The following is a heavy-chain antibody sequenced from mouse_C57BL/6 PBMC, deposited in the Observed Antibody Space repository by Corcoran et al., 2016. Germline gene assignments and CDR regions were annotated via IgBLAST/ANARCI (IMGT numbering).Heavy chain of an antibody. J-gene: IGHJ1*03. V-gene: IGHV1-26*01. Sequence: EVQLQQSGPELVKPGASVKISCKASGYTFTDYYMNWVKQSHGKSLEWIGDINPNNGGTSYNQKFKGKATMTVDKSSSTAYMELRSLTSEGSGVYYLARWTPWYLVVVCTGSTATV. CDR2: INPNNGGT. CDR3: ARWTPWYLVV. CDR1: GYTFTDYY.